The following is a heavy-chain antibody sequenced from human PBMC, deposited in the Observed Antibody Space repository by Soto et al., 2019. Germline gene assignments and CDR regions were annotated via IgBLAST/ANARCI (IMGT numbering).Heavy chain of an antibody. V-gene: IGHV4-4*02. Sequence: TLSLTCAVSGGSISSSNWWSWVRQPPGKGLEWIGEIYHSGSTNYNPSLKSRVTISVDKSKNQFSLKLSSVTAADTAVYYCARGSYYYGSSGYYYVGDFDYWGQGTLVTVSS. CDR3: ARGSYYYGSSGYYYVGDFDY. CDR1: GGSISSSNW. CDR2: IYHSGST. J-gene: IGHJ4*02. D-gene: IGHD3-22*01.